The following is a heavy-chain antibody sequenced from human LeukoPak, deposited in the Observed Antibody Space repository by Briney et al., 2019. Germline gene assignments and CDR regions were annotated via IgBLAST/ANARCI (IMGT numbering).Heavy chain of an antibody. Sequence: QAGGSLRLSCAASGFTFSYYGMHWVRQVPGKGLEWVAGIQYDGSKQYYGDSVKGRFTISRDNSKNTLYLQMSSLRADDTAVYYCVKDRSIAAPNNDFFDSWGQGALVTVSS. D-gene: IGHD6-6*01. CDR1: GFTFSYYG. V-gene: IGHV3-30*02. CDR2: IQYDGSKQ. CDR3: VKDRSIAAPNNDFFDS. J-gene: IGHJ4*02.